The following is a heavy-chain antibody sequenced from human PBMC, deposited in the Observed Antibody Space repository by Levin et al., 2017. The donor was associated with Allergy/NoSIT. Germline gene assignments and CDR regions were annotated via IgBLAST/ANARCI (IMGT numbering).Heavy chain of an antibody. V-gene: IGHV1-2*02. CDR1: GYTFTDYY. CDR2: INPNSGGT. D-gene: IGHD6-19*01. CDR3: ARGAPVAGS. Sequence: GESLKISCKASGYTFTDYYMHWVRQAPGQGLEWMGWINPNSGGTKYEQKFQGRVTMTRDTSFSTAYMELSRLTSDDTAVYYCARGAPVAGSWGQGTLVTVSS. J-gene: IGHJ4*02.